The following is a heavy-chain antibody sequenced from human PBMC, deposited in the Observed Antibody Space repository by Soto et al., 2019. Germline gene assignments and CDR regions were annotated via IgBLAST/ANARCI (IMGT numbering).Heavy chain of an antibody. CDR2: ISSSSSTI. CDR3: ARHSYGLLDY. CDR1: AFTFSSYS. D-gene: IGHD5-18*01. V-gene: IGHV3-48*02. Sequence: GGSLRLSCAASAFTFSSYSMNWVRQAPGKGLEWVSCISSSSSTIYYADSVKGRFTISRDNAKNSLYLQMNSLRDEDTAVYYCARHSYGLLDYWGQGTLVTVSS. J-gene: IGHJ4*02.